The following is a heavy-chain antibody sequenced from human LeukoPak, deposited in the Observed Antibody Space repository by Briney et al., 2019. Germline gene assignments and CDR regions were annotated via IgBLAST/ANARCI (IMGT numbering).Heavy chain of an antibody. CDR2: ISWDGGTT. D-gene: IGHD6-19*01. CDR1: GFTFDDYA. V-gene: IGHV3-43D*03. Sequence: GGSLRLSCAASGFTFDDYAMHWVRQAPGKGLEWVSLISWDGGTTYYADSVKGRFTISRDNSKNSLYLQMNSLRAEDTALYYCAKDDSTGFFDNWGQGTLVTVSP. CDR3: AKDDSTGFFDN. J-gene: IGHJ4*02.